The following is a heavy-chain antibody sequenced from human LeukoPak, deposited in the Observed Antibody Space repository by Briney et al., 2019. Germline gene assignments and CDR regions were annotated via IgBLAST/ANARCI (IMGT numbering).Heavy chain of an antibody. CDR3: ARDWVEPRVAVAGMDYCYYMDV. J-gene: IGHJ6*03. V-gene: IGHV3-20*04. D-gene: IGHD6-19*01. Sequence: PGGPLTLSCPPPGFNFDVYAMSWVRQAPGNWMEWVSDINWNGGRTMYADSGKGRFTICRDNAEKSLYLEVNSLPAEDPALYYCARDWVEPRVAVAGMDYCYYMDVWGPGATVSVSS. CDR2: INWNGGRT. CDR1: GFNFDVYA.